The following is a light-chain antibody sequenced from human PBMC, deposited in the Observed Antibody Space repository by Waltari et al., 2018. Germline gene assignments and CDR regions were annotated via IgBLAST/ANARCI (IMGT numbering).Light chain of an antibody. V-gene: IGLV2-23*01. Sequence: QSALTQPASVSGSPGRSITISCIGGRSFVSWYQQHPGKAPKRMIYDDIRRPSGVSNRFSASKSDNTASLTISGLQADDEAVYYCSSFVGGTTYLLIGGGTRLTVL. J-gene: IGLJ2*01. CDR2: DDI. CDR3: SSFVGGTTYLL. CDR1: RSF.